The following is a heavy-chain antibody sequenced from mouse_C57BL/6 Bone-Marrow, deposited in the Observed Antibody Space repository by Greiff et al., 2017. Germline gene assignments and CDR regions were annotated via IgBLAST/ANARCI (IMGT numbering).Heavy chain of an antibody. CDR2: IRSKSNNYAT. V-gene: IGHV10-1*01. D-gene: IGHD2-5*01. Sequence: EVKLVESGGGLVQPKGSLKLSCAASGFSFNTYAMNWVRQAPGKGLEWVARIRSKSNNYATYYADSVKDRFTISRDDSESMLYLQMNNLKTEDTAMYYCVRLNSNYDAMDYWGQGTSVTVSS. CDR3: VRLNSNYDAMDY. J-gene: IGHJ4*01. CDR1: GFSFNTYA.